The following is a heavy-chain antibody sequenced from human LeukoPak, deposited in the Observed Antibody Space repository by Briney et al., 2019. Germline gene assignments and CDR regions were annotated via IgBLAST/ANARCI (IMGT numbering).Heavy chain of an antibody. CDR3: ARMTTELYYFDY. CDR1: DYSIDNPYY. V-gene: IGHV4-38-2*02. D-gene: IGHD4-11*01. Sequence: SETLSLTFSVSDYSIDNPYYWGWLRQPPGKGLEWIGEINHSGSTNYNPSLKSRVTISVDTSNNQFSLKLSSVTAAETAVYYCARMTTELYYFDYWGQGTLVTVSS. CDR2: INHSGST. J-gene: IGHJ4*02.